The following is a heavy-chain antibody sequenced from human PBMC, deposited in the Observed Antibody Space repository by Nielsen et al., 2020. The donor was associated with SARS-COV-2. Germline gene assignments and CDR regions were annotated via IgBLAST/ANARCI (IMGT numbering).Heavy chain of an antibody. V-gene: IGHV4-59*01. CDR3: ARNRWFGESRYGMDV. Sequence: GSLRLSCTVSGDSISNYCWSWIRQPPGKGLEWIGDICYSGNTNYSPSLKSRVTISVDTSKNQFSLKLSSVTAADTAVYSCARNRWFGESRYGMDVWGQGTTVTVSS. J-gene: IGHJ6*02. CDR2: ICYSGNT. D-gene: IGHD3-10*01. CDR1: GDSISNYC.